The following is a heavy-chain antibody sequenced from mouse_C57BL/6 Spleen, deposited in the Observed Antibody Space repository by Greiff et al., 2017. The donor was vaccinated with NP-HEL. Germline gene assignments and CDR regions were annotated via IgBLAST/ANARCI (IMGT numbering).Heavy chain of an antibody. Sequence: QVQLQQPGAELVMPGASVKLSCKASGYTFTSYWMHWVKQRPGQGLEWIGEIDPSDSYTNYNQKFKGKSTLTVDKSSSTAYMQLSSLTSEDSAVYYCARPFYDGSRHWYFDVWGTGTTVTVSS. V-gene: IGHV1-69*01. D-gene: IGHD1-1*01. CDR3: ARPFYDGSRHWYFDV. J-gene: IGHJ1*03. CDR1: GYTFTSYW. CDR2: IDPSDSYT.